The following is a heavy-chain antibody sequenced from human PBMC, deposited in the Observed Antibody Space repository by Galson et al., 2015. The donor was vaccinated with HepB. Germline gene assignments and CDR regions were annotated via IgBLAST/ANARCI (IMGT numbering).Heavy chain of an antibody. CDR1: GFTFSSFA. Sequence: SLRLSCAASGFTFSSFAMSWVRQAPGKGLEWVATLSGSGDSTYYADSVKGRFTISRDNSKNTLYLQMNSLRAEDTAVYYCAKGPSAVAANDAFDIWGQGTMVTVSS. D-gene: IGHD6-19*01. J-gene: IGHJ3*02. CDR3: AKGPSAVAANDAFDI. V-gene: IGHV3-23*01. CDR2: LSGSGDST.